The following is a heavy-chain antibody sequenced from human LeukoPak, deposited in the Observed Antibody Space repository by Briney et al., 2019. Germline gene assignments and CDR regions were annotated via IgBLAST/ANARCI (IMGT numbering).Heavy chain of an antibody. D-gene: IGHD3-22*01. CDR2: IYHSGST. Sequence: SETLSLTCTVSGGSVSSSGYYWGWIRQPPGKGLEWIGNIYHSGSTYYTPSLKSRVTISVDTSKNQFSLNLSSVTAADTAVYYCASYYDSSGSPSFDYWGQGTLVTVSS. V-gene: IGHV4-39*01. J-gene: IGHJ4*02. CDR1: GGSVSSSGYY. CDR3: ASYYDSSGSPSFDY.